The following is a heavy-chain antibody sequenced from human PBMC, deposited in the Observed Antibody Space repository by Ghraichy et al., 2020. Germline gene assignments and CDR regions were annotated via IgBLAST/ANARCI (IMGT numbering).Heavy chain of an antibody. CDR1: GFTFSNAW. J-gene: IGHJ4*02. CDR2: IKSKTDGGTT. CDR3: RYGDPKGWDY. D-gene: IGHD4-17*01. Sequence: GSLRLSCAASGFTFSNAWMSWVRQAPGKGLEWVGRIKSKTDGGTTDYAAPVKGRFTISRDDSKNTLYLQMNSLKTEDTAVYYCRYGDPKGWDYWGQGTLVTVSS. V-gene: IGHV3-15*01.